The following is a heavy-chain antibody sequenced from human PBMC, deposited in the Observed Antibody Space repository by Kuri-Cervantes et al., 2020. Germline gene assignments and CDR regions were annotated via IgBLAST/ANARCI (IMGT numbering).Heavy chain of an antibody. D-gene: IGHD3-22*01. Sequence: SVKVSCKASGYTFTYRYLHWVRQAPGQALEWMGWTTPFNGNTNYAQKFQDRVTITTDTSTSTAYMELRSLRSDDTAVYYCARGYYYDTSGYYFDYWGQGTLVTVSS. CDR1: GYTFTYRY. CDR2: TTPFNGNT. CDR3: ARGYYYDTSGYYFDY. J-gene: IGHJ4*02. V-gene: IGHV1-45*02.